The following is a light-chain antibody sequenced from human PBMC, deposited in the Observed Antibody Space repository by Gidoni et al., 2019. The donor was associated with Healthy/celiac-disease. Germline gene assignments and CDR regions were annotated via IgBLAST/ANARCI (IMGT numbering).Light chain of an antibody. V-gene: IGKV3-20*01. Sequence: EIVLTQSPGTLSLSPGERATLSFRASQSVSSSYLAWYQQKPGQAPRLLIYGASSRATGSPDRFSGSGSGTDFTLTISRLEPEDFAVYYCQQYGSSPLTFGPGTKVDIK. CDR2: GAS. CDR3: QQYGSSPLT. CDR1: QSVSSSY. J-gene: IGKJ3*01.